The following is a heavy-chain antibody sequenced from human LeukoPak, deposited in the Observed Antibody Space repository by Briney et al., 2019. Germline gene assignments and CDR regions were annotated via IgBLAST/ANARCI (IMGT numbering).Heavy chain of an antibody. D-gene: IGHD6-13*01. CDR3: AKDRTGSSWETDY. CDR1: GFTFSSYS. V-gene: IGHV3-21*04. J-gene: IGHJ4*02. Sequence: GGSLRLSCAASGFTFSSYSMNWVRQAPGKGLEWVSSISSSSSYIYYADSVKGRFTISRDNAKNSLYLHMNSLRVEDTAVYFCAKDRTGSSWETDYWGQGTLVTVSS. CDR2: ISSSSSYI.